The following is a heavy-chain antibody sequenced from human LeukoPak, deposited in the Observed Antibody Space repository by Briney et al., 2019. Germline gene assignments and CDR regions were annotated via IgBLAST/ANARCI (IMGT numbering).Heavy chain of an antibody. V-gene: IGHV4-59*01. J-gene: IGHJ4*02. CDR3: ARDGGRDGYYNPPHY. CDR1: GGSISSYY. D-gene: IGHD5-24*01. Sequence: SETLSLTCTVSGGSISSYYWSWIRQPPGKGLEWIGNIYYSGSTNYNPSLKSRVTISVDTSKNQFSLKLSSVTAADTAVYYCARDGGRDGYYNPPHYWGQGTLVTVSS. CDR2: IYYSGST.